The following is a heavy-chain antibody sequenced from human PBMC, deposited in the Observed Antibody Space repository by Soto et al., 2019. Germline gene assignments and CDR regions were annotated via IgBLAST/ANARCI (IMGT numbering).Heavy chain of an antibody. V-gene: IGHV3-66*01. D-gene: IGHD4-17*01. J-gene: IGHJ4*02. CDR3: ARTSTVTTGDY. CDR1: GFTVSSNY. CDR2: IYSGGST. Sequence: PGGSLRLSCAASGFTVSSNYMSWVRQAPGKGLEWVSVIYSGGSTYYADSVKGRFTISRDNSKNTLYLQMNSLRAEDTAVYYCARTSTVTTGDYWGQGTLVTVSS.